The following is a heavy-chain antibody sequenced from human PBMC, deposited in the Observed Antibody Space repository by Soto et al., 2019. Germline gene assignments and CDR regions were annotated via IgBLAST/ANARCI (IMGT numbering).Heavy chain of an antibody. D-gene: IGHD1-26*01. J-gene: IGHJ4*02. CDR2: THYFGSN. Sequence: QVQLQESSPGLVKPSARLSLTCTVSGGSLNSVSHYWGWIRQPPGEGMEWIGYTHYFGSNKYNPTLASGVVISVDTYKNHFSLKVPSVTAADTAICFCARGGNYVGFDSWGQGARVTVSS. V-gene: IGHV4-61*03. CDR3: ARGGNYVGFDS. CDR1: GGSLNSVSHY.